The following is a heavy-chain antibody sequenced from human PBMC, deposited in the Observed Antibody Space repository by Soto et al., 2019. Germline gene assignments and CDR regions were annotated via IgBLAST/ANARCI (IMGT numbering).Heavy chain of an antibody. CDR3: ARGGLHHALDV. D-gene: IGHD2-21*01. CDR1: GFTFSNYW. Sequence: PGGSLRVSCAASGFTFSNYWMYWVRQAPGKGLVWVSRVNNDGTDTTHADSVKGRFTISRDNAENTLYLQMNSLRAEDTAVYYCARGGLHHALDVWGQGSTVTVSS. V-gene: IGHV3-74*03. CDR2: VNNDGTDT. J-gene: IGHJ6*02.